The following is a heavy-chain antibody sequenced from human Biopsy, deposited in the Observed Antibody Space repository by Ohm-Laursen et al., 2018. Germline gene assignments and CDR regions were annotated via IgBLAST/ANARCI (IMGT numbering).Heavy chain of an antibody. Sequence: TLSLTCTVSGGSISDDYWSWIRQPPGKGLEWIGHISYTGYTSYNASLKSRVTISVDTSRNHFSLRLSSLTAADTAVYYCARGSNDFGGLYFPRWGQGTLLTVSS. CDR1: GGSISDDY. CDR3: ARGSNDFGGLYFPR. J-gene: IGHJ4*02. D-gene: IGHD4-23*01. V-gene: IGHV4-59*01. CDR2: ISYTGYT.